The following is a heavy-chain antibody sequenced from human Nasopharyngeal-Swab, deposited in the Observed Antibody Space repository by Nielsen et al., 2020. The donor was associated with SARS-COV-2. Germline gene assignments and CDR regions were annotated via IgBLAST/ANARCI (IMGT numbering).Heavy chain of an antibody. CDR1: GFNFNTSW. Sequence: ESLKISCADSGFNFNTSWMTWVRQAPGKGLEGVANIIPDGSEMQYVDSVKRRFTISRDNAEKSLYLHMNSLRGDDTAVYYCAHYASAAYWGQRTLVTVSS. CDR2: IIPDGSEM. J-gene: IGHJ4*02. D-gene: IGHD2-2*01. CDR3: AHYASAAY. V-gene: IGHV3-7*01.